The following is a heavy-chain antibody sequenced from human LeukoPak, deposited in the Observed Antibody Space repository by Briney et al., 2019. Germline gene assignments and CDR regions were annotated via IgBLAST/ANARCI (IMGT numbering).Heavy chain of an antibody. J-gene: IGHJ6*02. CDR1: GFTLSGYW. D-gene: IGHD4-17*01. CDR2: INSDGRRT. Sequence: GGSLRLSCGASGFTLSGYWMHWVRQVPGKGLVWVSRINSDGRRTNYADSVKGRFTISRDNAKNTLYLQMNSLSADDTAVYHCAKELTLLDYGRGYYYYGLDVWGQGTTLTVSS. CDR3: AKELTLLDYGRGYYYYGLDV. V-gene: IGHV3-74*01.